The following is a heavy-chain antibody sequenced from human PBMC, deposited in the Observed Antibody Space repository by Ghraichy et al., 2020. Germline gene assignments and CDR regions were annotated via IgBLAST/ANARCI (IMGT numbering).Heavy chain of an antibody. V-gene: IGHV4-4*09. CDR1: GGSINDFY. CDR2: IYTTGST. CDR3: ARHSSNGWYERYLDY. J-gene: IGHJ4*02. Sequence: SQTLSLTCTVSGGSINDFYWSWIRQPPGKELEWIGFIYTTGSTNYNPSLKSRVSISVDTSENQFSLKLSSVTAADTAVYYCARHSSNGWYERYLDYWGQGTLVTVSS. D-gene: IGHD6-19*01.